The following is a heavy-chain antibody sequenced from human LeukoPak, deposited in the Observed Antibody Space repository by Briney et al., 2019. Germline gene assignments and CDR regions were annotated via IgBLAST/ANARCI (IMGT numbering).Heavy chain of an antibody. CDR1: GGSISSYY. J-gene: IGHJ4*02. V-gene: IGHV4-59*01. CDR2: IYYSGST. Sequence: SETLSLTCTVSGGSISSYYWSWIRQPPGKGLEWIGYIYYSGSTNYNPSLKSRVTISVDTSKNQFSLKLSSVTAADTAVYYCARDLYGDYDPFFDYWGQGTLVTVSS. D-gene: IGHD4-17*01. CDR3: ARDLYGDYDPFFDY.